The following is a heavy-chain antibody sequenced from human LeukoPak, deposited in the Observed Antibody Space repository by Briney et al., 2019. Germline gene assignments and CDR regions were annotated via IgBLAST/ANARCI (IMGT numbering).Heavy chain of an antibody. CDR3: ARDPLYDYVWGSYRYPFRY. D-gene: IGHD3-16*02. Sequence: ASVKVSCKASGYTFTSYGISWVRRAPGQGLEWMGWISAYNGNTNYAQKLQGRVTMTTDTPTSTAYMELRSLRSDDTAVYYCARDPLYDYVWGSYRYPFRYWGQGTLVTVSS. CDR2: ISAYNGNT. V-gene: IGHV1-18*04. CDR1: GYTFTSYG. J-gene: IGHJ4*02.